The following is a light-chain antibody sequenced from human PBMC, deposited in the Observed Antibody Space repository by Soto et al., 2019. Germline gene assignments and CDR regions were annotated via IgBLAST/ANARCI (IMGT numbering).Light chain of an antibody. V-gene: IGLV1-40*01. Sequence: QSVLTQPPSMSGAPGQRVTISCTGSSSDIGAGYDVHWYQQFPGTAPKLLIYSNINRPSGVPDRFSGPKSGTSASLAITGLQAEDEADYYCQSYDSSLGGAKVVFGGGTKLTVL. CDR2: SNI. CDR1: SSDIGAGYD. CDR3: QSYDSSLGGAKVV. J-gene: IGLJ3*02.